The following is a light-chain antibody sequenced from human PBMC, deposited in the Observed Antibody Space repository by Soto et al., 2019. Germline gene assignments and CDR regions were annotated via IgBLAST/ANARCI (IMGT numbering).Light chain of an antibody. CDR3: QRYNNWPLS. CDR1: QSVSNN. Sequence: EIVMTQSPATLSVSPGERATLSCRVSQSVSNNLAWYQQKPGQAPRLLIYAASTRATGIPARFSGSGSGTEFTLTISSLQSEDFAIYYCQRYNNWPLSFGGGTKVEI. CDR2: AAS. V-gene: IGKV3-15*01. J-gene: IGKJ4*01.